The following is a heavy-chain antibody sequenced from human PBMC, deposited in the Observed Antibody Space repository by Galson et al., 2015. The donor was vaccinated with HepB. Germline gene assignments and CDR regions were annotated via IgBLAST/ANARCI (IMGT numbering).Heavy chain of an antibody. V-gene: IGHV1-69*04. J-gene: IGHJ5*02. CDR3: AREEGGCSSTSCYQYNWFDP. Sequence: SVKVSCKASGGTFSSYTISWVRQAPGQGLERMGRIIPILGIANYAQKFQGRVTITADKSTSTAYMELSSLRSEDTAVYYCAREEGGCSSTSCYQYNWFDPWGQGTLVTVSS. CDR1: GGTFSSYT. D-gene: IGHD2-2*01. CDR2: IIPILGIA.